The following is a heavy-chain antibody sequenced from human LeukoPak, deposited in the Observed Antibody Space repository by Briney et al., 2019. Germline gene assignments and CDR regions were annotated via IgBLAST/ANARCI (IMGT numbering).Heavy chain of an antibody. D-gene: IGHD3-22*01. CDR2: ISYDGSNK. CDR1: GFTFSSYA. J-gene: IGHJ1*01. V-gene: IGHV3-30-3*01. Sequence: GGSLRLSCAASGFTFSSYAMHWVRQAPGKGLEWVAVISYDGSNKYYADSVKGRFTISRDNSKNTLYLQMNSLRAEDTAVYYCARERGGDYYDSSGYYGPYLQHWGQGTLVTVSS. CDR3: ARERGGDYYDSSGYYGPYLQH.